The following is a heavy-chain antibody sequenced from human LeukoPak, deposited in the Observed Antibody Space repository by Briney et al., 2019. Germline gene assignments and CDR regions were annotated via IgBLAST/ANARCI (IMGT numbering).Heavy chain of an antibody. CDR3: ARDHGTSAFDI. CDR1: GFTFSSYW. J-gene: IGHJ3*02. D-gene: IGHD1-1*01. V-gene: IGHV3-7*01. CDR2: IKQDGSEK. Sequence: GGSLRLSCAASGFTFSSYWMSWDRQAPGKGLEWVANIKQDGSEKYYVDSVKGRFTISRDNAKNSLYLQMNSLRAEDTAVYYCARDHGTSAFDIWGQGTMVTVSS.